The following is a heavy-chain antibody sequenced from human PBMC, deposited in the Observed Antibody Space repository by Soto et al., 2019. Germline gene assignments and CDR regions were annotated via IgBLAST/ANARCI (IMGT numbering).Heavy chain of an antibody. CDR3: ARRTGTIGCFDY. J-gene: IGHJ4*02. CDR2: INPSGGST. CDR1: GYTFTSYY. Sequence: ASVKVSCKAPGYTFTSYYMHWVRQAPGQGLEWMGIINPSGGSTSYAQKFQGRVTMTRDTSTSTVYMELSSLRSEDTAVYYCARRTGTIGCFDYWGQGTLVTVSS. V-gene: IGHV1-46*03. D-gene: IGHD1-7*01.